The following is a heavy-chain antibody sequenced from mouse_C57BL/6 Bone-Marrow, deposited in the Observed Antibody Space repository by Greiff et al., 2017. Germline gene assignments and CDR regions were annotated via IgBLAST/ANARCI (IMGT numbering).Heavy chain of an antibody. CDR3: AIKGYYSNFFFDY. CDR1: GYTFTSYW. Sequence: QVHVKQPGAELVKPGASVKVSCKASGYTFTSYWMHWVKQRPGQGLEWIGRIHPSDSDTNYNQKFKGKATLTVDKSSSTAYMQLSSLTSEYSAVYYCAIKGYYSNFFFDYWGQGTTLTVSS. D-gene: IGHD2-5*01. CDR2: IHPSDSDT. V-gene: IGHV1-74*01. J-gene: IGHJ2*01.